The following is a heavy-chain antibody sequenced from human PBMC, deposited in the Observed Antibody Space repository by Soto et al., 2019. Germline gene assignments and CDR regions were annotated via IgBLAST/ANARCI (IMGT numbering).Heavy chain of an antibody. CDR2: IYYSGTT. J-gene: IGHJ4*02. CDR3: ARGYGRNFDY. Sequence: PSETLSLTCTVSGGSISSGGYYWSWIRQYPGKGLEWIGYIYYSGTTYYKSSLKSRATISVDTSENQFSLKLSSVTAADTAVYYCARGYGRNFDYWGQGTLVTRLL. CDR1: GGSISSGGYY. D-gene: IGHD5-18*01. V-gene: IGHV4-31*03.